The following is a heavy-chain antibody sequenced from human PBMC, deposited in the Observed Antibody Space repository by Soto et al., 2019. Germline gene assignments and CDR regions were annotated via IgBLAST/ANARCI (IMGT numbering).Heavy chain of an antibody. V-gene: IGHV4-59*01. CDR1: GCSISSYY. J-gene: IGHJ4*02. Sequence: SETLSLTCTVSGCSISSYYWSWIRQPPGKGLEWIGYIYYSGSTNYNPSLKSRVTISVDTSKNQFSLKLSSVTAADTAVYYCARGGDYFDYWGQGTLVTVSS. CDR3: ARGGDYFDY. CDR2: IYYSGST.